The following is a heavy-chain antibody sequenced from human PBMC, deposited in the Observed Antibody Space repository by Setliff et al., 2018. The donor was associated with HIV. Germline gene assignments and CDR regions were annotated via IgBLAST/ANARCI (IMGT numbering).Heavy chain of an antibody. Sequence: GGSLRLSCAASGFTFNDYTMHWVRQAPGKGPEWVSLISYASYADSVKGRFTISRDNAKNTLYLQMSSLRAEDRAVYYCVRDIGFNLYDHWGQGTLVTVSS. CDR1: GFTFNDYT. J-gene: IGHJ4*02. D-gene: IGHD2-2*02. V-gene: IGHV3-43*01. CDR3: VRDIGFNLYDH. CDR2: ISYA.